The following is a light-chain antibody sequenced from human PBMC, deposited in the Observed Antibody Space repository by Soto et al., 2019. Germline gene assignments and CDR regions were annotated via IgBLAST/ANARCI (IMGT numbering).Light chain of an antibody. CDR3: QPAKSFHLT. CDR1: QDISSW. J-gene: IGKJ4*01. V-gene: IGKV1-12*01. CDR2: GAS. Sequence: DIQMTQSPSSVSASVGDRVTITCRASQDISSWLAWYQQKPGKAPKLLIYGASILESGVPPRFSGSGSGTDFTLAVSSLQPEDFETYYCQPAKSFHLTLRGGTKADLK.